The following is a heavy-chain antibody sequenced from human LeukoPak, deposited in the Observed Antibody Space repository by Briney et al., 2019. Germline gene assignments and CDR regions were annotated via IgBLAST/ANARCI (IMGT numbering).Heavy chain of an antibody. CDR3: ARAVYCSSTSCYFVPFDP. V-gene: IGHV1-18*01. CDR1: GYTFTSYG. CDR2: ISAYNGNT. Sequence: GASVKVSCEASGYTFTSYGISWVRQAPGQGLEWMGWISAYNGNTNYAQKLQGRVTMTTDTSTSTAYMELGSLRSDDTAVYYCARAVYCSSTSCYFVPFDPWGQGTLVTVSS. D-gene: IGHD2-2*01. J-gene: IGHJ5*02.